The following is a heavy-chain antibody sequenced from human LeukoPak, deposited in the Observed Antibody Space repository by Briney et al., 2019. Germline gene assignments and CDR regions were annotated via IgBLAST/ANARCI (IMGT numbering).Heavy chain of an antibody. V-gene: IGHV3-30*18. CDR3: AKDGLRGSYSRPDY. CDR1: GFTFSSYG. CDR2: ISYDGSNK. D-gene: IGHD1-26*01. Sequence: GGSLRLSCAASGFTFSSYGMHWVRQAPGKGLEWVAVISYDGSNKYYADSVKGRFTISRDNSKDTLYLQMNSLRAEDTAMYYCAKDGLRGSYSRPDYWGQGTLVTVSS. J-gene: IGHJ4*02.